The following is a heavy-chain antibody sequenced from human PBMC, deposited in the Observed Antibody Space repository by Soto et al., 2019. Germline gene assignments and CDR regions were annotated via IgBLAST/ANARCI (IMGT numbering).Heavy chain of an antibody. J-gene: IGHJ4*02. CDR1: GDPLSRGSYY. V-gene: IGHV4-61*01. Sequence: PWETLSLTCTVSGDPLSRGSYYWSWIRQSPGKRLEWIAYIYYPGTTKYNPSLKSRVTISVDTSKNQFSLRLTSVTAADTAVYYCARRDYAIDSWGRGTLVTVSS. D-gene: IGHD4-17*01. CDR3: ARRDYAIDS. CDR2: IYYPGTT.